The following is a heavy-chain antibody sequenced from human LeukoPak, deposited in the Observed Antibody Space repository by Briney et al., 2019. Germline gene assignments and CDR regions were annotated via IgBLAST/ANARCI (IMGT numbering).Heavy chain of an antibody. Sequence: GASVTVSCKASGYTFTTSDINWVRQAPGLGLEWMGWMNPNSGKTGYAQKFQGRLTITRNTSTNTAYMELSSLRSEDTAVYYCARVGDDIAAGGSWFDPWGQGTLVTVSS. V-gene: IGHV1-8*03. CDR3: ARVGDDIAAGGSWFDP. D-gene: IGHD5-12*01. J-gene: IGHJ5*02. CDR1: GYTFTTSD. CDR2: MNPNSGKT.